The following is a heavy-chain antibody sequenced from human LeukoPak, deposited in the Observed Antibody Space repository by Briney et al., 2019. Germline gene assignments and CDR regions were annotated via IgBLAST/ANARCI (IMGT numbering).Heavy chain of an antibody. D-gene: IGHD3-9*01. J-gene: IGHJ4*02. Sequence: SETLSLTCTVSGASISGDYWSWIRQPPGRGLEWIGYIYYNENADYNPSLKSRVTMSVDTSKNQFSLNLSSVTAADTAVYYCARFHISTGSFDFWGQGTLVTVSS. CDR3: ARFHISTGSFDF. CDR2: IYYNENA. CDR1: GASISGDY. V-gene: IGHV4-59*01.